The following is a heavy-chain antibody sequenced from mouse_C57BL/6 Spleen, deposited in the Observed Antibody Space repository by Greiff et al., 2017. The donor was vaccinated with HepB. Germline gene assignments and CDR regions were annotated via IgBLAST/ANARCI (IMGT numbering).Heavy chain of an antibody. Sequence: VQLQQSGAELVKPGASVKMSCTASGFTFTTYPIEWMQQNHGKSLEWIGNFHPNNDDTKYNEKFKGKATLTVEKASSTVYLELSRLTSDDSAVYYCARRGSSYVGYFDVWGTGTTVTVAT. CDR3: ARRGSSYVGYFDV. V-gene: IGHV1-47*01. CDR2: FHPNNDDT. CDR1: GFTFTTYP. D-gene: IGHD1-1*01. J-gene: IGHJ1*03.